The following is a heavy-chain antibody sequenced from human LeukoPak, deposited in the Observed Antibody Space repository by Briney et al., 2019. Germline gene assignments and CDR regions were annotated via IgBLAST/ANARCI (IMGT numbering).Heavy chain of an antibody. V-gene: IGHV3-74*01. CDR3: ARRSGYRNWYFDL. J-gene: IGHJ2*01. CDR1: GFTFSSYW. Sequence: PGGSLRLSCAASGFTFSSYWMHWVRQAPGKGLVWVSRINSDGSSTSYADSVKGRFTISRDNAKNTLYLQMNSLRAEDTAVYYCARRSGYRNWYFDLWGRGALVTVSS. D-gene: IGHD5-18*01. CDR2: INSDGSST.